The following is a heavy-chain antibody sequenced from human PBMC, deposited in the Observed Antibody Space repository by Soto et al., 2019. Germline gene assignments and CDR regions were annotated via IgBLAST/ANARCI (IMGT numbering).Heavy chain of an antibody. CDR3: ARDNTLGYCSSTSCYPFDY. D-gene: IGHD2-2*01. Sequence: SETLSLTCAVYGGSFSGYYWSWIRQPPGKGLEWIGEINHSGSTNYNPSLKSRVTISVDTSKNQFSLKLSSVTAADTAVYYCARDNTLGYCSSTSCYPFDYWGQGTLVTVSS. V-gene: IGHV4-34*01. CDR2: INHSGST. J-gene: IGHJ4*02. CDR1: GGSFSGYY.